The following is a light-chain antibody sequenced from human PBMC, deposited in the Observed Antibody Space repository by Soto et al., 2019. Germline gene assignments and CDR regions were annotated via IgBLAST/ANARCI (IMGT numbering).Light chain of an antibody. Sequence: DIEMTQSPSSLSAFVGDRVTITCRASHSIDIHLNWYLQRPGKAPSLLIFGSVTLQSGVPSRFSGSGSGKDFSLTITSLQPEDVATYFCQQASSSPVTFGGGTKVEIK. V-gene: IGKV1-39*01. CDR3: QQASSSPVT. CDR2: GSV. CDR1: HSIDIH. J-gene: IGKJ4*01.